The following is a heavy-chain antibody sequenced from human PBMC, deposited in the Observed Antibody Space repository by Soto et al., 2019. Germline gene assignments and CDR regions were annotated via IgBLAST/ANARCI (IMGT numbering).Heavy chain of an antibody. J-gene: IGHJ3*02. D-gene: IGHD3-10*01. CDR1: GGSISSSSYY. Sequence: SETLSLTCTVAGGSISSSSYYWGWIRQPPGKGLEWIGSIYYSGSTYYNPPLKSRVTISVNRSKNQFSLKLSSVTAADTAVYYCARAHGSGWGAFDIWGQGTMVTVSS. CDR2: IYYSGST. CDR3: ARAHGSGWGAFDI. V-gene: IGHV4-39*07.